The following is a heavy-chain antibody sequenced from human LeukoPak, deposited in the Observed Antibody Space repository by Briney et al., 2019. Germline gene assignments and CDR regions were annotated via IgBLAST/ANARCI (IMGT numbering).Heavy chain of an antibody. CDR2: IYPGDSDT. CDR1: GYSFTSYW. Sequence: GESLKISCKGSGYSFTSYWIGWVRQMPGKGLEWMGIIYPGDSDTRSSPSFQGQVTISADKSISTAYLQWSSLKASDTAMYYCARQRDYYDSSGPFDAFDIWGQGTMVTVSS. D-gene: IGHD3-22*01. CDR3: ARQRDYYDSSGPFDAFDI. V-gene: IGHV5-51*01. J-gene: IGHJ3*02.